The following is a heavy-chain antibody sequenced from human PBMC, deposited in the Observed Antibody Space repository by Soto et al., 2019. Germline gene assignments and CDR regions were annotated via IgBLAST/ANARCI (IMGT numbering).Heavy chain of an antibody. CDR1: GFSLSTSGVG. D-gene: IGHD6-13*01. V-gene: IGHV2-5*01. CDR2: IYWNDDK. J-gene: IGHJ4*02. CDR3: AHSVYSIFVDGKYYFDS. Sequence: QITLKESGPTLVKPTQTLTLTCTFSGFSLSTSGVGVGWIRQPQGKAPEWLALIYWNDDKRYSPSLKSRLTITKDTSKDQVVLTMTNMDPVDTATYYCAHSVYSIFVDGKYYFDSWGQGTLFTVSS.